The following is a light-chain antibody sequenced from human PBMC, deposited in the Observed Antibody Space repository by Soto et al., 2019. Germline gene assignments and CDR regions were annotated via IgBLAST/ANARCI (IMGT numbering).Light chain of an antibody. CDR2: SVS. CDR1: QSVSSSY. V-gene: IGKV3-15*01. Sequence: EIALTQSPGTLSLSPGERATLSCRASQSVSSSYLAWYQQKPGQAPRLLIYSVSTRATGIPARFSGSGSGTEFTLTINSLQSEDFAIYYCQQYNKWPPWTFGQGTKVDIK. CDR3: QQYNKWPPWT. J-gene: IGKJ1*01.